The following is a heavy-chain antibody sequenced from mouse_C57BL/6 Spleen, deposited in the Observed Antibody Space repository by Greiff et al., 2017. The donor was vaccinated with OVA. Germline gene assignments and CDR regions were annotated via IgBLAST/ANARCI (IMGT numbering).Heavy chain of an antibody. CDR1: GYTFTSYW. Sequence: QVQLQQPGAELVKPGASVKLSCKASGYTFTSYWMHWVKQRPGRGLEWIGRIAPNSGGTKYNEKFKSKATLPVDKPSSTAYMQLSSLTSEDSAVYSCASRSTLYYFDYWGQGTTLTVSS. J-gene: IGHJ2*01. CDR3: ASRSTLYYFDY. CDR2: IAPNSGGT. V-gene: IGHV1-72*01. D-gene: IGHD5-1*01.